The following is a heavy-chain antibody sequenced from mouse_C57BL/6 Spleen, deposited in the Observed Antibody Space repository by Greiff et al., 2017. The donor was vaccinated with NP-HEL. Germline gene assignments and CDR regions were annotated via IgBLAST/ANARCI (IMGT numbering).Heavy chain of an antibody. J-gene: IGHJ1*03. Sequence: VQLQQSGAELVRPGTSVKVSCKASGYAFTNYLIEWVKQRPGQGLEWIGVINPGSGGTNYNEKFKGKATLTADKSSSTAYMQLSSLTSEDSAVYFCARSTYWYFDVWGTGITVTVSS. V-gene: IGHV1-54*01. CDR3: ARSTYWYFDV. CDR1: GYAFTNYL. CDR2: INPGSGGT.